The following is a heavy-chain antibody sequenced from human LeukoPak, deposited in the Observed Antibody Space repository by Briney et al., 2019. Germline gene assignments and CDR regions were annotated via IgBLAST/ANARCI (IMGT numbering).Heavy chain of an antibody. D-gene: IGHD6-19*01. V-gene: IGHV3-30*18. CDR2: ISYDGSNK. CDR3: AKEVARGWYYFDY. Sequence: GGSLRLSCAASGFTFGSYGMHWVRQAPGKGLEWVAVISYDGSNKYYADSVKGRFTISRDNSKNTLYLQMNSLRAEDTAVYYCAKEVARGWYYFDYWGQGTLVTVSS. CDR1: GFTFGSYG. J-gene: IGHJ4*02.